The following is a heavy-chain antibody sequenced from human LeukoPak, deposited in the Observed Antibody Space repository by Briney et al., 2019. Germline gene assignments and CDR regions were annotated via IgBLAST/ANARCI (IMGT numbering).Heavy chain of an antibody. Sequence: SETLSLTCTVSGGSISSYYWSWIRQPPGKGLEWIGYIYYSGSTNYNPSLKSRVTILVDTSKNQFSLKLSSVTAADTAVYYCARHFMGGSYNWFDPWGQGTLVTVSS. D-gene: IGHD1-26*01. CDR3: ARHFMGGSYNWFDP. CDR1: GGSISSYY. J-gene: IGHJ5*02. V-gene: IGHV4-59*08. CDR2: IYYSGST.